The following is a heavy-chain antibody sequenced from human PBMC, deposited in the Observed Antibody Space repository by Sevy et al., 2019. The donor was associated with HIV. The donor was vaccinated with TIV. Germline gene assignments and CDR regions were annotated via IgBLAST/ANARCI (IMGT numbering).Heavy chain of an antibody. D-gene: IGHD6-19*01. J-gene: IGHJ6*02. CDR2: ISSSSSYI. V-gene: IGHV3-21*01. CDR3: ARGRYSSGWYLKVDYGMDV. CDR1: GFTFSSYS. Sequence: GESLKISCAASGFTFSSYSMNWVRQAPGKGLEWVSSISSSSSYIYYADSVKGRFTISRDNAKNSLYLQMNSLRAEDTAVYYCARGRYSSGWYLKVDYGMDVWGQGTTVTVSS.